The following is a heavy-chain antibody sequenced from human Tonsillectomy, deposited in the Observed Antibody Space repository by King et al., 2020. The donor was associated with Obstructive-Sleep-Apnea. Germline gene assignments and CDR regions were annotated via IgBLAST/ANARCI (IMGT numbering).Heavy chain of an antibody. CDR3: ARQKGARGYSYGPPFDY. CDR2: IYYSGST. CDR1: GGSISSYY. D-gene: IGHD5-18*01. J-gene: IGHJ4*02. Sequence: VQLQESGPGLVKPSETLSLTCTVSGGSISSYYWSWIRQPPGKGLEWIGYIYYSGSTNYNPSPKSRVTISVDTSKNQFSLKLGSVSAADTAVYYCARQKGARGYSYGPPFDYWGQGTLVTVSS. V-gene: IGHV4-59*08.